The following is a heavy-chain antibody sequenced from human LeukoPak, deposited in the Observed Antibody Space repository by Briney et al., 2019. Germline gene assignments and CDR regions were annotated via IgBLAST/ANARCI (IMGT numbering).Heavy chain of an antibody. CDR3: AKDRHNGQYSYGPGGAFDI. CDR2: IRYDGSNK. J-gene: IGHJ3*02. V-gene: IGHV3-30*02. D-gene: IGHD5-18*01. Sequence: GGSLRLSCAASGFTFSSYGMHWVRQAPGKWLEWVAFIRYDGSNKYYADSVKGRFTISRDNSKNTLYLQMNSLRAEDTAVYYCAKDRHNGQYSYGPGGAFDIWGQGTMVTVSS. CDR1: GFTFSSYG.